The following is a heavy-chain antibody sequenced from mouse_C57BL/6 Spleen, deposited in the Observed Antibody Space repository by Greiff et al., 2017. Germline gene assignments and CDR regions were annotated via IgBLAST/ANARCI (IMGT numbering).Heavy chain of an antibody. J-gene: IGHJ3*01. CDR2: ISDGGSYT. Sequence: EVKLVESGGGLVKPGGSLKLSCAASGFTFSSYAMSWVRQTPEKRLGWVATISDGGSYTYYPDNVKGRFTISRDNAKNNLYMQMSHLKSEDTAMYYCARGGYDKGAWFAYWGQGTLVTVSA. CDR1: GFTFSSYA. V-gene: IGHV5-4*03. D-gene: IGHD2-2*01. CDR3: ARGGYDKGAWFAY.